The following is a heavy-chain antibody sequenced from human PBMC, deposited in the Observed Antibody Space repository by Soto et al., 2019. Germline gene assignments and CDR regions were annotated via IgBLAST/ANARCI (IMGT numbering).Heavy chain of an antibody. D-gene: IGHD1-26*01. Sequence: SETLSLTCTVSGGSISSYYWSWIRQPPGKGLEWIGYIYYSGSTNYNPSLKSRVTISVDTSKNQFSLKLSSVTAADTAVYYCARVAGRELLDYWGQGTLVTVPQ. CDR3: ARVAGRELLDY. CDR1: GGSISSYY. V-gene: IGHV4-59*01. CDR2: IYYSGST. J-gene: IGHJ4*02.